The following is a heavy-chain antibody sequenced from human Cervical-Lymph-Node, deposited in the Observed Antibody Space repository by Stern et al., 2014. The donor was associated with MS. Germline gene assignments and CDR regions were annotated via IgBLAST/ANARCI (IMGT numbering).Heavy chain of an antibody. CDR3: ARFNSAMPSFDY. J-gene: IGHJ4*02. Sequence: QVQLQESGPGLVKPSQTLSLTCTVAGGSISSGGSFWSLVRQSPGTGLEWIGYIYDTRTTYYTPSLKSRVSMSIDTSKNQFSLELTSVTAADTAVYFCARFNSAMPSFDYWGQGTLVTVSS. V-gene: IGHV4-30-4*01. CDR2: IYDTRTT. D-gene: IGHD2-2*01. CDR1: GGSISSGGSF.